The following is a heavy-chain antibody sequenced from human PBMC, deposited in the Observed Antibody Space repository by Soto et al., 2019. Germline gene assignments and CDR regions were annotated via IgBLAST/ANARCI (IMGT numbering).Heavy chain of an antibody. CDR3: VRDGHSGWHFDS. Sequence: PWVWRRLSGEASGFTFSTYWMSWIRQAPWKGLEWVGNIKPDGSQSCIVDSVKGLFTTSRDKGRNSVYLKMNKLTAEDTAVSYCVRDGHSGWHFDSWGKGALVNVSS. V-gene: IGHV3-7*01. CDR1: GFTFSTYW. CDR2: IKPDGSQS. D-gene: IGHD6-19*01. J-gene: IGHJ4*02.